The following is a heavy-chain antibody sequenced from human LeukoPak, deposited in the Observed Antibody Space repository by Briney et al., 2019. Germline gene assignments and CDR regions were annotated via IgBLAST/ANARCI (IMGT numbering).Heavy chain of an antibody. CDR2: IRSKAYGETT. CDR1: GFTFGDYA. J-gene: IGHJ4*02. D-gene: IGHD2-15*01. V-gene: IGHV3-49*04. Sequence: GGSLRLSCTVTGFTFGDYAMSWVRQAPGKGLEWVAFIRSKAYGETTEYAASVKGRFTISRDDSKGIAYLQMNSLKTEGTAVYYCTRDAVAFDHWGQGALVTVSS. CDR3: TRDAVAFDH.